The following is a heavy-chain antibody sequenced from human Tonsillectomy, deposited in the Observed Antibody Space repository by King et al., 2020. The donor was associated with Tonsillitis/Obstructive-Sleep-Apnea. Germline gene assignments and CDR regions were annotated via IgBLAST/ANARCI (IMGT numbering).Heavy chain of an antibody. D-gene: IGHD2-8*01. Sequence: QLQESGPGLVKPSETLSLTCTVSGGSISSYYWSWIRQPPGKGLEWIGYIYYSGSTNHNPSLKSRVTISVDTSKNQFSLKLSSVTAADTAVYYCARDMVLEAGGDAFVIWGQGTMVTVSS. J-gene: IGHJ3*02. CDR3: ARDMVLEAGGDAFVI. CDR1: GGSISSYY. CDR2: IYYSGST. V-gene: IGHV4-59*01.